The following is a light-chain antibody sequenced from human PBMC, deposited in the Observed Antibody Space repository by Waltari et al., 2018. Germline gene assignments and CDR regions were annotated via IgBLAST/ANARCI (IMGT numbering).Light chain of an antibody. CDR1: RSVSSTY. Sequence: EIVLTQSPGTLSVSPGDRATLSCSASRSVSSTYLAWYQQKPGQAPRLLIYATSSRATGIPARFSGSGSGTDFTLTISSLEPEDFAVYYCQHRDHWPPDATFGPGNKVDI. CDR3: QHRDHWPPDAT. J-gene: IGKJ3*01. V-gene: IGKV3D-20*02. CDR2: ATS.